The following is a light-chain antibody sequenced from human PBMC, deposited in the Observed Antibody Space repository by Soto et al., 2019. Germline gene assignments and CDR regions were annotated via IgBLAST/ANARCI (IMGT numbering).Light chain of an antibody. V-gene: IGKV1-5*01. CDR2: DAS. CDR1: QSISTW. J-gene: IGKJ3*01. Sequence: DIQMTQSPSTLSASVGDRVTITCRASQSISTWLAWYQRKPGKAPKLLIYDASSLETGVPSRFSGRGSGTEFTLTIRSLQPDDFAIYYCQQYKSDPLFTFGPETKVDI. CDR3: QQYKSDPLFT.